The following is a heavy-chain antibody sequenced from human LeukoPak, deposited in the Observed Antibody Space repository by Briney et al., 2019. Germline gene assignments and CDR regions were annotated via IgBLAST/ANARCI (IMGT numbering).Heavy chain of an antibody. CDR3: ARGWEQLVEDYMDV. D-gene: IGHD6-6*01. CDR2: IYYSGST. J-gene: IGHJ6*03. V-gene: IGHV4-59*01. CDR1: GGSISSYY. Sequence: PSETLSLTCTVSGGSISSYYWSWIRQPPGKGLEWIGYIYYSGSTNYNPSLKSRVTISVDTSKNQFSLKLSSVTAADTAMYYCARGWEQLVEDYMDVWGKGTTVTLSS.